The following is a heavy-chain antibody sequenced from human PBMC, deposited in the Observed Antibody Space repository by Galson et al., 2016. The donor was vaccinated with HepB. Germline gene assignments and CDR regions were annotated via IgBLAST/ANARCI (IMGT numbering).Heavy chain of an antibody. CDR1: GFVFGAYA. Sequence: SLRLSCAASGFVFGAYAMNWFRQAPGKGLEWIGFIRSKAYGGSTEYAASLKVRFIISRDDSKSIAYLQMSSLITEDTAVYYCSKAIAPAGVLGDDWGQGTLVTVSS. J-gene: IGHJ4*02. CDR2: IRSKAYGGST. V-gene: IGHV3-49*03. CDR3: SKAIAPAGVLGDD. D-gene: IGHD6-13*01.